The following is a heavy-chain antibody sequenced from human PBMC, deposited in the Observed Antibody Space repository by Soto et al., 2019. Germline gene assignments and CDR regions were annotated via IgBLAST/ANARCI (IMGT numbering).Heavy chain of an antibody. CDR3: ARRENGSSSGPAPFDY. CDR2: IYYSGST. J-gene: IGHJ4*02. Sequence: SETLSLTCTVSGGSISSSSYYWGWIRQPPGKGLEWIGSIYYSGSTYYNPSLKSRVTISVDTSKNQFSLKLSSVTAADTAVYYCARRENGSSSGPAPFDYWGQGTLVPVSS. V-gene: IGHV4-39*01. D-gene: IGHD6-19*01. CDR1: GGSISSSSYY.